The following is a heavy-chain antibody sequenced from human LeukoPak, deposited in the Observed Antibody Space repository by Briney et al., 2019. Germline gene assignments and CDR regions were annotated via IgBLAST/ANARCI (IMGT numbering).Heavy chain of an antibody. D-gene: IGHD6-13*01. J-gene: IGHJ4*02. CDR3: ARDRQQLAQAFDY. Sequence: PGGSLRLSCAASGFTFSSYEMNWVRQAPGKGLEWVSSISSSSSYIYYADSVKGRFTISRDNAKNSLYLQMNSLRAEDTAVYYCARDRQQLAQAFDYWGQGTLVTVSS. CDR2: ISSSSSYI. V-gene: IGHV3-21*01. CDR1: GFTFSSYE.